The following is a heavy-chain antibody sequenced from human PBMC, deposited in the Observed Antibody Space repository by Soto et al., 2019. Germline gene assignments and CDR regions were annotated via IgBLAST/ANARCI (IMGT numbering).Heavy chain of an antibody. CDR2: ISSSSNTI. Sequence: EVQLVESGGGLVQPGGSLRLSCAASGFTFSSYSMNWVRQAPGKGLEWVSYISSSSNTIYYADSVKGRFTISRDNAKNSLHLQMNSLRDEDTAVYYCARDDRAGYFQHWGQGTLVTVSS. CDR1: GFTFSSYS. J-gene: IGHJ1*01. CDR3: ARDDRAGYFQH. V-gene: IGHV3-48*02.